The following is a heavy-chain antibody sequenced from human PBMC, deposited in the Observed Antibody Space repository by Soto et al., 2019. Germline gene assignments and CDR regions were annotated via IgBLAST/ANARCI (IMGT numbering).Heavy chain of an antibody. V-gene: IGHV1-69*01. CDR1: GGTFSSNS. D-gene: IGHD2-21*01. Sequence: QMQLVQSGAEVKRPGSSVKVSCDTSGGTFSSNSISWVRLAPGQGPEWMGGIIPIFGTPKVAQKFQDRVTITADESTNTIYMELSGLTSEDTAVYYCARDWRCGSECFSWFDPWGQGTLVTVSS. CDR3: ARDWRCGSECFSWFDP. J-gene: IGHJ5*02. CDR2: IIPIFGTP.